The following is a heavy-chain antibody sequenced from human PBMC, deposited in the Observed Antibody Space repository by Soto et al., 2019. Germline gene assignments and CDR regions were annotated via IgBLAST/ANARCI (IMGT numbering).Heavy chain of an antibody. CDR2: ISATTTYK. CDR3: ARGGTSHSGHLWYFDL. D-gene: IGHD1-1*01. V-gene: IGHV3-21*01. J-gene: IGHJ2*01. CDR1: GFTFDGYT. Sequence: GGARRHCCTASGFTFDGYTMNWLRQAPGRGLGWVSSISATTTYKYYADSVKGRFIISRDNARNSLYLQTNSLRAEDTAVYCCARGGTSHSGHLWYFDLWGRGTLVAVST.